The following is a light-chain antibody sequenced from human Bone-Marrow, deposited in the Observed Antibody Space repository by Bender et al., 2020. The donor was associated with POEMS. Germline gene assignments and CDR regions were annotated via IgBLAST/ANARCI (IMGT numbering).Light chain of an antibody. CDR1: SSDVGGYNY. CDR3: VAWDASLNGWV. Sequence: QSALTQPASVSGSPGQSITISCTGTSSDVGGYNYVSWFQQHPGKAPKLMIYEVSKGPSGVPDRFSGSKSGNTASLTVTGLQSDDEAIYFCVAWDASLNGWVFGGGTKLTVL. V-gene: IGLV2-8*01. CDR2: EVS. J-gene: IGLJ3*02.